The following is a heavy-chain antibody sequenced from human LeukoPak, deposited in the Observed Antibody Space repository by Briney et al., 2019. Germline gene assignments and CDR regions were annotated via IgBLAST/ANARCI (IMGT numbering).Heavy chain of an antibody. CDR1: GFTFSDYY. Sequence: GGSLRLSCAASGFTFSDYYMSWIRQAPGKGLEWVSYISSSGSTIYYADSVKGRFTISRDNAKNSLYLQMNSLRAEDTAVYYCARGTSSSSWPHYYYYYYMDVWGKGTTVTISS. J-gene: IGHJ6*03. V-gene: IGHV3-11*01. CDR3: ARGTSSSSWPHYYYYYYMDV. CDR2: ISSSGSTI. D-gene: IGHD6-13*01.